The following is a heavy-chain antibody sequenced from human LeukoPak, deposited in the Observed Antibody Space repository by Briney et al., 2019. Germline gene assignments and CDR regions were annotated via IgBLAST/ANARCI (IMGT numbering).Heavy chain of an antibody. Sequence: GGSLRLSCAASGFTFSSYGMHWVRQAPGKGLEWVAFIRYDGSNKYYADSVKGRFTISRDNSKNTLYLQMNSLRAEDTAVYYCARGRRNYDFWSGYSTYYYYMDVWGKGTTVTVSS. CDR3: ARGRRNYDFWSGYSTYYYYMDV. CDR1: GFTFSSYG. CDR2: IRYDGSNK. J-gene: IGHJ6*03. V-gene: IGHV3-30*02. D-gene: IGHD3-3*01.